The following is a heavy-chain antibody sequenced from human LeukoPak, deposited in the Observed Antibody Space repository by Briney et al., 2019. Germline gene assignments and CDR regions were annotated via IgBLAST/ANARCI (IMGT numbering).Heavy chain of an antibody. Sequence: PSETLSLTCAVYNGSFSGCYSSWIRQPPGKGLEWIGEINHSGSTNYNPSLKSRVTISVDTSKNQFSLKLSSVTAADTAVYYCARGPVVPAALFRNYYYYYMDVWGKGTTVTVSS. CDR1: NGSFSGCY. CDR2: INHSGST. V-gene: IGHV4-34*01. D-gene: IGHD2-2*01. J-gene: IGHJ6*03. CDR3: ARGPVVPAALFRNYYYYYMDV.